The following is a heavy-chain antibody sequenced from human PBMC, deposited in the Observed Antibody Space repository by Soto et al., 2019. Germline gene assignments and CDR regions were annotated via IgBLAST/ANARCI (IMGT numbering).Heavy chain of an antibody. CDR3: ARRNYDSSGYYFDY. D-gene: IGHD3-22*01. J-gene: IGHJ4*02. V-gene: IGHV4-39*01. CDR1: GGSISSSSYY. Sequence: ETLSLTCTVSGGSISSSSYYWGWIRQPPGKGLEWIGSIYYSGSTYYSPSLKSRVTISVDTPKNQFSLKLSSVTAADTAVYYCARRNYDSSGYYFDYWGQGTLVTVSS. CDR2: IYYSGST.